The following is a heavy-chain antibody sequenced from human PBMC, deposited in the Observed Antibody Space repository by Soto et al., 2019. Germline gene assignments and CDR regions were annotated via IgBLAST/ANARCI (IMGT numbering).Heavy chain of an antibody. CDR3: AILSLGGAPWSPYYYYGMDV. D-gene: IGHD2-8*01. CDR1: GFTFSSYG. J-gene: IGHJ6*02. Sequence: GSLRLSCSASGFTFSSYGMHWVRQAPGKGLEWVAVISYDGSNKYYADSVKGRFTISRDNSKNTLYLQMNSLRAEDTAVYYCAILSLGGAPWSPYYYYGMDVWGQGTTVTVS. CDR2: ISYDGSNK. V-gene: IGHV3-30*03.